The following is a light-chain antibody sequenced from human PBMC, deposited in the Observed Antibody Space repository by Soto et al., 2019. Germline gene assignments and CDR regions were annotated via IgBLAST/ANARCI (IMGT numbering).Light chain of an antibody. CDR2: DVS. J-gene: IGKJ1*01. CDR3: QQYGSSPT. CDR1: QSVSSSY. Sequence: EIVLTQSPGTLSLSPGERATLSCRSSQSVSSSYLARYQHKPGQAPRLLIYDVSSRATGIPDRFSGSGSGTDFTLTISRLEPEDFAVYYCQQYGSSPTFGQGTKVEIK. V-gene: IGKV3-20*01.